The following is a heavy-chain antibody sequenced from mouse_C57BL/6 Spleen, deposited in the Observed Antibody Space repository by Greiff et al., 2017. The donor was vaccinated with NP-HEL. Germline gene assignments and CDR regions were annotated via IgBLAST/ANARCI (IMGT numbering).Heavy chain of an antibody. CDR3: ARSGILRNAMDY. V-gene: IGHV1-82*01. J-gene: IGHJ4*01. Sequence: VQLQQSGPELVKPGASVKISCKASGYAFSSSWMNWVKQRPGKGLEWIGRIYPGDGDTNYNGKFKGKATLTADKSSSPAYMQLSSLTSEDSAVYFCARSGILRNAMDYWGQGTSVTVSS. CDR2: IYPGDGDT. CDR1: GYAFSSSW.